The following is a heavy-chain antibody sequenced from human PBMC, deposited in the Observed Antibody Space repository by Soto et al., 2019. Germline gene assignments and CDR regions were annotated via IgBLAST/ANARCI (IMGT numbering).Heavy chain of an antibody. J-gene: IGHJ5*02. V-gene: IGHV4-39*07. CDR2: IYYSGST. D-gene: IGHD2-15*01. CDR3: AIRTPSRIAGQPENWFDP. Sequence: SETLSLTCTVSGGSISSSSYYWGWIRQPPGKGLEWIGSIYYSGSTYYNPSLKSRVTISVDTSKNQFSLKLSSVTAADTAVYYCAIRTPSRIAGQPENWFDPWGQGTLVTVSS. CDR1: GGSISSSSYY.